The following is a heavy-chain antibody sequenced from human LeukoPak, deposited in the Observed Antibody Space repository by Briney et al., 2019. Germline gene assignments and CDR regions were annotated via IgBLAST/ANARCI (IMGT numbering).Heavy chain of an antibody. V-gene: IGHV5-51*01. J-gene: IGHJ3*02. CDR1: GYSLTSYW. D-gene: IGHD3-10*01. CDR3: ASSYYYGSGSYYIDAFDI. Sequence: GESLKISCKGSGYSLTSYWIGWVRQMPGKGLEWMGIIYPGDSDTRYSPSFQGQVTISADKSISTAYLQWSSLKASDTAMYYCASSYYYGSGSYYIDAFDIWGQGTMVTVSS. CDR2: IYPGDSDT.